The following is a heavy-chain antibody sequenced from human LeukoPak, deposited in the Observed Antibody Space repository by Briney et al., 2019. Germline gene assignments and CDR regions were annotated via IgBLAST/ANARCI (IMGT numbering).Heavy chain of an antibody. V-gene: IGHV4-31*03. CDR2: IYYSGST. Sequence: SETLSLTCTVSGGSISSGGYYWSWIRQHPGKGLEWIVYIYYSGSTYYNPSLKSRVTISVDTSKNQFSLKLSSVTAADTAVYYCARFSTVTIPNWFDPWGQGTLVTVSS. J-gene: IGHJ5*02. D-gene: IGHD4-17*01. CDR3: ARFSTVTIPNWFDP. CDR1: GGSISSGGYY.